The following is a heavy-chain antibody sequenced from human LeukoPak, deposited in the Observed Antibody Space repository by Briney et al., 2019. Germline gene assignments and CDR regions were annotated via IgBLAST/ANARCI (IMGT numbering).Heavy chain of an antibody. CDR2: IKQDGSEK. D-gene: IGHD3-22*01. Sequence: PGGSLRLSCAASGFTFSSYWMSWVRQAPGKGLEWVANIKQDGSEKYYVDSVKGRFTISRDNAKNALYLQMNSLRAEDTAVYYCATTSGTYYYDSSGYYATVHGQFDYWGQGTLVTVPS. J-gene: IGHJ4*02. CDR3: ATTSGTYYYDSSGYYATVHGQFDY. CDR1: GFTFSSYW. V-gene: IGHV3-7*01.